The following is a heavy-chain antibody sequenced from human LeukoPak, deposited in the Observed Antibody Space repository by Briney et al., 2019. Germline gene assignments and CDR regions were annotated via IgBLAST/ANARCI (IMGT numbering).Heavy chain of an antibody. Sequence: GGSLRLSCAASGFIFSSYSMNWVRQAPGKGLEWVSVIYSGGTTYYADSVKGRFTISRDDSKNTLYLQMNSLRAEDTAVYYCARDWVWLSSPLGGGMDVWGQGTTVTVPS. CDR1: GFIFSSYS. V-gene: IGHV3-66*01. CDR2: IYSGGTT. CDR3: ARDWVWLSSPLGGGMDV. J-gene: IGHJ6*02. D-gene: IGHD5-12*01.